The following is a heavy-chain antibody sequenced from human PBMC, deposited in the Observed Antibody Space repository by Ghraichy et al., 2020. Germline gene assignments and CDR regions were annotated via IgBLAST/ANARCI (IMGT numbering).Heavy chain of an antibody. D-gene: IGHD4-17*01. J-gene: IGHJ4*01. Sequence: GGSLRLSCTVSGVIFSAHWMSWVRQAPGKGLEWVAYINGDGHDRNYVDSVKGRFTVSRDNAQNSLYLQMNYLRAEDTAVYYCAAGDYSAGFFDYWGQGALVTVSS. CDR3: AAGDYSAGFFDY. V-gene: IGHV3-7*03. CDR1: GVIFSAHW. CDR2: INGDGHDR.